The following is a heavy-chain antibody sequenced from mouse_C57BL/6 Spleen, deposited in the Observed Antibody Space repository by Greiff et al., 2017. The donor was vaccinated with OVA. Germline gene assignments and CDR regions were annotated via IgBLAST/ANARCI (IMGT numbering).Heavy chain of an antibody. CDR3: ARGECGDYDYAMDY. D-gene: IGHD2-13*01. J-gene: IGHJ4*01. CDR2: INPNNGGT. CDR1: GYTFTDYY. V-gene: IGHV1-26*01. Sequence: EVQLQQSGPELVKPGASVKISCKASGYTFTDYYMNWVKQSHGKSLEWIGDINPNNGGTSYNQKFKGKATLTVDKSSSTAYMELRSLTSEDSAVYYCARGECGDYDYAMDYWGQGTTVTVSS.